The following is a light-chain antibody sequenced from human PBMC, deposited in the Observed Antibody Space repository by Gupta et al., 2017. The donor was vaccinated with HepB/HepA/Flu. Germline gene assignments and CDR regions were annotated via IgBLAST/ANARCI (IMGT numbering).Light chain of an antibody. CDR3: CSYENGGKDG. CDR2: HVT. J-gene: IGLJ3*02. CDR1: SSDIENYNL. V-gene: IGLV2-23*02. Sequence: QSALTQPASVSGSPGQSITISCTGTSSDIENYNLVSWYQQHPDKAPQLIIYHVTRRPSGVSERFSDSKSGNTASLTISGLQAEDEADYYCCSYENGGKDGFGGGTRLTVL.